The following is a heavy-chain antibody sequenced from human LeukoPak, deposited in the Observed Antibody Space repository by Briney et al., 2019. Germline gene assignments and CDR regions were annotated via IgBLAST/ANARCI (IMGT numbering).Heavy chain of an antibody. D-gene: IGHD3-10*01. CDR2: IYYSGST. V-gene: IGHV4-39*01. CDR1: GDSISSSNCY. Sequence: SETLSLTCTVSGDSISSSNCYWGWIRQPPGKGLEWIGSIYYSGSTYYNPSLKSRVTISVDTSKNQFSLKLSSVTAADTAVYYCARLLRLVRGVRPLWGQGTLVTVSS. J-gene: IGHJ4*02. CDR3: ARLLRLVRGVRPL.